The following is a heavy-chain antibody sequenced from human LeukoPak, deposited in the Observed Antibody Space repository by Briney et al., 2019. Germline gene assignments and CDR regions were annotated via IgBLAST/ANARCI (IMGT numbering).Heavy chain of an antibody. CDR1: GYTFTSYD. V-gene: IGHV1-8*01. D-gene: IGHD1-26*01. CDR3: ARGFGGWELLYYFDY. CDR2: MNPNSGNT. Sequence: ASVKVSCKASGYTFTSYDINWVRQATGQGLEWMGWMNPNSGNTGYAQKFQGRVTMTRNTSISTAYMELSGLRSEDTAVYYCARGFGGWELLYYFDYWGQGTLVTVSS. J-gene: IGHJ4*02.